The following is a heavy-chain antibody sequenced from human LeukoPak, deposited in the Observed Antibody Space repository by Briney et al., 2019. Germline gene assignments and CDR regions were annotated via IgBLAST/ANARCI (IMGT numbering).Heavy chain of an antibody. CDR1: GFTFSSYR. CDR3: ARDPYSGSYSPAVYYYYMDV. Sequence: PGGSLRLSCAASGFTFSSYRMNWVRQAPGKGLDWVSSISSSHNNIYYADSVKGRFTISRDNAKNSLYLQMDSLRAEDTAVYYCARDPYSGSYSPAVYYYYMDVWGKGTTVTVSS. V-gene: IGHV3-21*06. D-gene: IGHD1-26*01. CDR2: ISSSHNNI. J-gene: IGHJ6*03.